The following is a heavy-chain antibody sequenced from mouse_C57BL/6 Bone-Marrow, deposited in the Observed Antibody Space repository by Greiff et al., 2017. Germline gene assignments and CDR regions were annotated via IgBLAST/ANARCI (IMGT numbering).Heavy chain of an antibody. CDR3: AREYYGSSCGYFDV. Sequence: QVQLKESGPGILQPSPTLSLTCSFSGFSLSTFGMGVGWIRPPSGKGLEWLAHIWWDDDKYYNPALKSRLTISKDTSKNQVFLKIANVDTADTATYWCAREYYGSSCGYFDVWGTGTTVTVSS. V-gene: IGHV8-8*01. CDR1: GFSLSTFGMG. J-gene: IGHJ1*03. D-gene: IGHD1-1*01. CDR2: IWWDDDK.